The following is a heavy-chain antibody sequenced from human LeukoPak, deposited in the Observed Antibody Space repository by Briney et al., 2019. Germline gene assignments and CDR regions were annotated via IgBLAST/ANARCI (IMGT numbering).Heavy chain of an antibody. CDR2: MNPNSGNT. V-gene: IGHV1-8*01. J-gene: IGHJ6*02. CDR1: GYTFTSYD. D-gene: IGHD6-13*01. CDR3: ATGLTEYSSSWYAHYYYYGMDV. Sequence: ASVKVSCKASGYTFTSYDINWVRQATGQGLEWMGWMNPNSGNTGYAQKFQGRVTMTRNTSISTAYMELSSLRSEDTAVYYCATGLTEYSSSWYAHYYYYGMDVWGQGTTVTVSS.